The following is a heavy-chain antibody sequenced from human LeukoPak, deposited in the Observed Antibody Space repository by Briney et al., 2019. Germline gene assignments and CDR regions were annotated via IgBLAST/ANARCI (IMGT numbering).Heavy chain of an antibody. D-gene: IGHD2-2*01. V-gene: IGHV4-59*01. J-gene: IGHJ5*02. CDR3: ARGGRIITSFNWFDP. CDR2: IYYGGST. CDR1: GGSISSYY. Sequence: SETLSLTCTVSGGSISSYYWSWIRQPPGKGLEWIGYIYYGGSTNYNPSLKSRVTISVDTSKNQFSLKLSSVTAADTAVYYCARGGRIITSFNWFDPWGQGTPATVSS.